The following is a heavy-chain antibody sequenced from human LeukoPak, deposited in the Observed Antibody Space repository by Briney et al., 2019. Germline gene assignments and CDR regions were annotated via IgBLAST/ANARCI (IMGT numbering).Heavy chain of an antibody. Sequence: PGGSLRLSCAASGFTFSSYAMHWVRQAPGKGLEWVAVISYDGSNKYYADSVKGRFTISRDNSKNTLYLQMNSLRAEDTVVYYCARDVAYYYGSGSYSIDYWGQGTLVTVSS. V-gene: IGHV3-30*04. CDR1: GFTFSSYA. J-gene: IGHJ4*02. CDR3: ARDVAYYYGSGSYSIDY. CDR2: ISYDGSNK. D-gene: IGHD3-10*01.